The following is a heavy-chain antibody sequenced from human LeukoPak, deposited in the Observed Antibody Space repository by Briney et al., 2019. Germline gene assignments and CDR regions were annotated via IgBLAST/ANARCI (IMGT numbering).Heavy chain of an antibody. CDR1: GDSVSSDSVI. J-gene: IGHJ4*02. CDR2: TYYRSRWYN. Sequence: SQTLSLTYGLSGDSVSSDSVIWNWIRQSPSRGLEWLGRTYYRSRWYNDYAESVKSRITINPDTSKNQVSLQLNSVTPEDTAVYYCTKDLHGDYGISYWGQGTLVTVSS. V-gene: IGHV6-1*01. CDR3: TKDLHGDYGISY. D-gene: IGHD4-17*01.